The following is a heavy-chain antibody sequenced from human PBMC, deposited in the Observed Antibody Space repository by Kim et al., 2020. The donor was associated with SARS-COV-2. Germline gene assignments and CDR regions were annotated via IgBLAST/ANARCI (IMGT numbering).Heavy chain of an antibody. V-gene: IGHV1-46*01. CDR3: ARDGLRRGGGMDV. CDR2: INSSGGST. J-gene: IGHJ6*02. D-gene: IGHD3-16*01. Sequence: ASVKVSCKASGYTFTSYYMHWVRQAPGQGLEWMGIINSSGGSTSYTQKVQGRVTMTRDTSTSTVYMELSSLRSEDTAVYYCARDGLRRGGGMDVWGQGTTVSVSS. CDR1: GYTFTSYY.